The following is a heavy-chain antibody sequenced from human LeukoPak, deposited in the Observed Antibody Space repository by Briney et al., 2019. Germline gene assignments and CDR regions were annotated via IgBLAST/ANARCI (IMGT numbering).Heavy chain of an antibody. CDR2: IRYDGRNK. D-gene: IGHD7-27*01. CDR3: ANRNWGLPFDY. CDR1: GFTFSSYS. J-gene: IGHJ4*02. V-gene: IGHV3-30*02. Sequence: GGSLRPSCVASGFTFSSYSMSWVRQAPGKGLEWVAFIRYDGRNKYYADSVKGRFTISRDNSKNTLYLQMNSLRGEDTAVYFCANRNWGLPFDYWGQGTLVTVSS.